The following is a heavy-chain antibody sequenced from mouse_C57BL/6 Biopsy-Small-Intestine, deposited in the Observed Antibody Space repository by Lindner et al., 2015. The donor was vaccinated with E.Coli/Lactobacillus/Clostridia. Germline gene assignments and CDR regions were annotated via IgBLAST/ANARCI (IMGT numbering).Heavy chain of an antibody. CDR1: GFTFSDYG. Sequence: VQLQESGGGLVKPGGSLKRSCAASGFTFSDYGMHWVRQAPEKGLEWVAYISSGSSTIYYTDTVKGRFTISRDNAKNTLFLQMTSLRSEDTAMYYCARRNTTVVAHYAMDYWGQGTSVTVSS. J-gene: IGHJ4*01. V-gene: IGHV5-17*01. D-gene: IGHD1-1*01. CDR2: ISSGSSTI. CDR3: ARRNTTVVAHYAMDY.